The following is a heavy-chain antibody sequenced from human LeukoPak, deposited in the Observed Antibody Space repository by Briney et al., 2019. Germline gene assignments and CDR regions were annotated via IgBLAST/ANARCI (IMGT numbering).Heavy chain of an antibody. Sequence: GASVKVSCKASGYTFTSYGISWVRQAPGQGLEWMGWISAYNGNTNYAQKLQGRVTMTTDTSTSTAYMELRSLRSDDTAVYYCARIPLSGGYYLDFDYWGQGTLVTVSS. CDR1: GYTFTSYG. CDR2: ISAYNGNT. J-gene: IGHJ4*02. D-gene: IGHD3-10*01. CDR3: ARIPLSGGYYLDFDY. V-gene: IGHV1-18*01.